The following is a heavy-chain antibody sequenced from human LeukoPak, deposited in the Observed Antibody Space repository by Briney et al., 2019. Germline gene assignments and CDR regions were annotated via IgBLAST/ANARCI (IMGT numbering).Heavy chain of an antibody. CDR1: GFTFSSYW. J-gene: IGHJ4*02. Sequence: GGSLRLSCAASGFTFSSYWMSWVRQAPGKGLEWVANIKQDGSEKYYVDSVKGRFTISGDNAQNSLYLQMNSLRAEDTAVYYCARPGLSYYYDSSGYYYWGPGTLVTVSS. D-gene: IGHD3-22*01. V-gene: IGHV3-7*01. CDR3: ARPGLSYYYDSSGYYY. CDR2: IKQDGSEK.